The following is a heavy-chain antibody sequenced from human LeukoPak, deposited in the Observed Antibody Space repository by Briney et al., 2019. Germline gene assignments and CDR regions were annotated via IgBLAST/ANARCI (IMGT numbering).Heavy chain of an antibody. CDR2: IYYSGST. J-gene: IGHJ4*02. D-gene: IGHD6-13*01. CDR3: ARGGIAAAGHFDY. V-gene: IGHV4-31*11. Sequence: SETLSLTCAVYGGSFSGYYWSWIRQHPGKGLEWIGYIYYSGSTYYNPSLKSRVTISVDTSKNQFSLKLSSVTAADTAVYYCARGGIAAAGHFDYWGQGTLVTVSS. CDR1: GGSFSGYY.